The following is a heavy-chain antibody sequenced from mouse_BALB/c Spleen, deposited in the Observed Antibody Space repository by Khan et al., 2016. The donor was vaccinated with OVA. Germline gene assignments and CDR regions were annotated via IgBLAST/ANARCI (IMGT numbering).Heavy chain of an antibody. CDR2: IWGGGGT. CDR1: GFSLSGYN. J-gene: IGHJ4*01. CDR3: TRAYYRYDGYYAMDY. V-gene: IGHV2-6-4*01. D-gene: IGHD2-14*01. Sequence: QVQLKQSGPGLVAPSQSLSITCTVSGFSLSGYNIHWVRQPPGKGLEWLGMIWGGGGTDYNSALKSRLSISKDNSKSQVFLKMNSLQTDDTARYYCTRAYYRYDGYYAMDYWGQGTSVTVSS.